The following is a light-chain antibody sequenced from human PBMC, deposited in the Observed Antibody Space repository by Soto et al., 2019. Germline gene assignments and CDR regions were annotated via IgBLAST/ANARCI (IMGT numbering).Light chain of an antibody. J-gene: IGKJ2*01. Sequence: DIQMTQSPSSLSASVGDRVTITCRASQGISNYLAWYQQKPGKVPKLLIYAASTSQSGVPSRFSGSGSGTDFTFSISTLQPEDVTTYYCQQYSSAPYTFGQGTKLEIK. CDR2: AAS. V-gene: IGKV1-27*01. CDR3: QQYSSAPYT. CDR1: QGISNY.